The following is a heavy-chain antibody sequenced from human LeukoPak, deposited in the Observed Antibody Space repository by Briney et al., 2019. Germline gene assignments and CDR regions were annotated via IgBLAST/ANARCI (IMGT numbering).Heavy chain of an antibody. V-gene: IGHV3-7*03. CDR3: ARVGYQLPTFDAFDF. J-gene: IGHJ3*01. Sequence: PGGSLRLSCAASGFTFNHYWLSRVRQAPGKELEWVANIKQDGTEKYYVDSVKGRFTISKDNAKNSLYLQMNSLRAEDTAVYYCARVGYQLPTFDAFDFWGQGAMVTVSS. CDR1: GFTFNHYW. D-gene: IGHD2-2*01. CDR2: IKQDGTEK.